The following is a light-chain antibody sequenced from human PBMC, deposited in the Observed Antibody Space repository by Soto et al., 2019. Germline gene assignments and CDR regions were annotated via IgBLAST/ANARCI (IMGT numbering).Light chain of an antibody. Sequence: QSALTQPASVSGSPEQSITISCTGTSNDVGRYNLVSWYQHHPGKAPKVMIYEATKRPSGVSNRFSGSKSGNTASLTISGLQTEDEADYYCCAYAGSGTVVFGGGNKLTVL. CDR1: SNDVGRYNL. J-gene: IGLJ3*02. V-gene: IGLV2-23*01. CDR2: EAT. CDR3: CAYAGSGTVV.